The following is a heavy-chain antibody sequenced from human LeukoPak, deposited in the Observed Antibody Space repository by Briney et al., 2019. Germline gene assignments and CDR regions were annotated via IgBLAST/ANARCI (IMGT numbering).Heavy chain of an antibody. CDR1: GGSISSSSYY. CDR2: INHSGST. Sequence: SETLSLTCTVSGGSISSSSYYWGWIRQPPGKGLEWIGEINHSGSTNYNPSLKSRVTISVDTSKNQFSLKLSSVTAADTAVYYCATSSSWLNWFDPRGQGTLVTVSS. V-gene: IGHV4-39*07. CDR3: ATSSSWLNWFDP. J-gene: IGHJ5*02. D-gene: IGHD6-13*01.